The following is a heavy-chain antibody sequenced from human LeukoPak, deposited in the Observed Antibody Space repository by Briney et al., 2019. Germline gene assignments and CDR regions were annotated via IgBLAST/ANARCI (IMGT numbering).Heavy chain of an antibody. Sequence: PGGSLRLSCAASGFTFSSYWMSWVRQAPGKGLEWVANIKQDGSEKYYVDSVKGRFTISRDNAENSLYLQMNSLRAEDTAVYYCANTYYDFWSGGIGDAFDIWGQGTMVTVSS. D-gene: IGHD3-3*01. CDR2: IKQDGSEK. CDR3: ANTYYDFWSGGIGDAFDI. V-gene: IGHV3-7*01. J-gene: IGHJ3*02. CDR1: GFTFSSYW.